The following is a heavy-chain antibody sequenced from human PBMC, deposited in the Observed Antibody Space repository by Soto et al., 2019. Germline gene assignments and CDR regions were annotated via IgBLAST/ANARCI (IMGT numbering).Heavy chain of an antibody. J-gene: IGHJ4*02. CDR1: GGSISSSSYY. D-gene: IGHD3-9*01. CDR2: IYYSGST. V-gene: IGHV4-39*07. CDR3: ARGPDSSTGYYDPFEY. Sequence: SETLSLTCTVSGGSISSSSYYWGWIRQPPGKGLEWIGSIYYSGSTYYNPSLKSRVTISVDTSKNQFSLKLSSVTAADTAVYYCARGPDSSTGYYDPFEYWGQGILVTVSS.